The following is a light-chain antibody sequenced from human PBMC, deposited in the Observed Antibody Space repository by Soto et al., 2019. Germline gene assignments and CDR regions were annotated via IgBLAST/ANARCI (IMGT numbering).Light chain of an antibody. Sequence: DIQMTQSSSSVSASVGDRVTITCRASQGINIWLAWYQQKPGKPPQLLIYAASSLQSGVPSRFSDSGSGTDFTLTINSLQPEDFATYYCQQADTFPLSFGGGTKVDIK. J-gene: IGKJ4*01. CDR2: AAS. V-gene: IGKV1-12*01. CDR3: QQADTFPLS. CDR1: QGINIW.